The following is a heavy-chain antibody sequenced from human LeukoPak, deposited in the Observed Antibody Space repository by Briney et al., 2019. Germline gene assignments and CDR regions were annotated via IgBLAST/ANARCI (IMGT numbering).Heavy chain of an antibody. CDR1: GFTFSSYS. J-gene: IGHJ4*02. CDR2: ISSSSSYI. V-gene: IGHV3-21*01. CDR3: ARDFFAFGGVIALLDY. Sequence: PGGSLRLSCAASGFTFSSYSMNWVRQAPGKGLEWVSSISSSSSYIYYADSVKGRFTISRDNAKNSLYLQMNSLRDEDTAVYYCARDFFAFGGVIALLDYWGQGTLVTASS. D-gene: IGHD3-16*02.